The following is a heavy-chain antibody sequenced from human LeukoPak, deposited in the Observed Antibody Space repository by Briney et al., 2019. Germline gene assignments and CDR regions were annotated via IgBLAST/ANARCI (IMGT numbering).Heavy chain of an antibody. D-gene: IGHD2-15*01. CDR1: GFTFSSYW. CDR2: IKQDGSEK. J-gene: IGHJ5*02. Sequence: GGSLRLSCAASGFTFSSYWMSWVRQAPGKGLEWVANIKQDGSEKYYVDSVKGRFTISRDNAKNSLYLQMNSLRAEDTAVYYCARDIVVVAFDWFDPWGQGTLVTVSS. CDR3: ARDIVVVAFDWFDP. V-gene: IGHV3-7*01.